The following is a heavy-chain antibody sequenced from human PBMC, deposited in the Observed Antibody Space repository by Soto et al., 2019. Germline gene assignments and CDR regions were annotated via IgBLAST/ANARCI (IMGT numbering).Heavy chain of an antibody. V-gene: IGHV1-69*08. CDR2: IIPILGIA. CDR1: GGTFSSYT. D-gene: IGHD2-15*01. CDR3: ARDPPLVVVVADTGSFDY. Sequence: QVQLVQSGAEVKKPGSSVKVSCKASGGTFSSYTISWVRQAPGQGLEWMGRIIPILGIANYAQKFQGRVTITADKSTSTAYMELSSLRSEDTAVYYCARDPPLVVVVADTGSFDYWGQGTLVTVSS. J-gene: IGHJ4*02.